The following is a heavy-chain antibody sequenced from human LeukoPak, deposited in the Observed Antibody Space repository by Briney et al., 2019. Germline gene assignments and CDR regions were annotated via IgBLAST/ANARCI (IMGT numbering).Heavy chain of an antibody. V-gene: IGHV1-18*01. CDR2: ISTYNTNS. D-gene: IGHD4-17*01. CDR1: GYTFTTYG. J-gene: IGHJ4*02. Sequence: ASVKVSCKASGYTFTTYGISWVRQAPGQGLEWMGWISTYNTNSNYAQKLQGRVTMTTDTSASTAYMELRSLRSDDTAVYYCARTTGTTYYFDYWGQGTLVTVSS. CDR3: ARTTGTTYYFDY.